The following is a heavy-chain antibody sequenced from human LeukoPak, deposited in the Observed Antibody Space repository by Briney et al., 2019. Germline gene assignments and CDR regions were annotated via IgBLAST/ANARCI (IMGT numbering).Heavy chain of an antibody. V-gene: IGHV1-2*02. D-gene: IGHD3-10*01. CDR2: INPNSGGT. J-gene: IGHJ4*02. Sequence: ASVKVSCKASGGTFSSYAISWVRQAPGQGLEWMGWINPNSGGTNYAQKFQGRVTMTRDTSISTAYMELSRLRSDDTAVYYCASKRSFDYWGQGTLVTVSS. CDR1: GGTFSSYA. CDR3: ASKRSFDY.